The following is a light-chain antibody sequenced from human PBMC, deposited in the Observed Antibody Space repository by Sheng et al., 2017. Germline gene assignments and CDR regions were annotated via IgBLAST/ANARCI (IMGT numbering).Light chain of an antibody. CDR1: QSISSY. V-gene: IGKV1-39*01. CDR3: QQSYSTPWT. J-gene: IGKJ1*01. CDR2: AAS. Sequence: DIQMTQSPSSLSASVGDRVTITCRASQSISSYLNWYQQKPGKAPKLLIYAASSLQSGVPSRFSGSGSGTDFTLTISSLQPEDFATYYCQQSYSTPWTFGQRTERWRSN.